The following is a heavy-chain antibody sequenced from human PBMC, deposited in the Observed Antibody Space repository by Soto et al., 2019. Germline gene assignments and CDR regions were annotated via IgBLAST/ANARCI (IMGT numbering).Heavy chain of an antibody. CDR1: GYTFTSYG. V-gene: IGHV1-18*01. Sequence: ASVKVSCKASGYTFTSYGISWVRQAPGQGLEWMGWISAYNGNTNYAQKLQGRVTMTTDTSTSTAYMELRSLRSDDTAVYYCASTYYNPSHKSRVTISVDTSKNQFSLKLSSVTAADTAVYYCARHTFRSRVVVVAARIYYYYYYMDVWGKGTTVTVSS. J-gene: IGHJ6*03. CDR3: ASTYYNPSHKSRVTISVDTSKNQFSLKLSSVTAADTAVYYCARHTFRSRVVVVAARIYYYYYYMDV. CDR2: ISAYNGNT. D-gene: IGHD3-10*01.